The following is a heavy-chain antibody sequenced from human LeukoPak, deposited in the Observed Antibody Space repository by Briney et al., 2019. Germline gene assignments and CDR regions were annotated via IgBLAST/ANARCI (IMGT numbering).Heavy chain of an antibody. CDR2: ISGSDGST. Sequence: GGSLRLPCAASGFTFTSYSMNWVRQAPGKGLEWVSAISGSDGSTYYADSVKGRFTISKDNSKNTLYLQINSLRAEDTAVYYCAKQPGYSFGSYFDYWGQGTLVTVSS. CDR1: GFTFTSYS. CDR3: AKQPGYSFGSYFDY. J-gene: IGHJ4*02. V-gene: IGHV3-23*01. D-gene: IGHD5-18*01.